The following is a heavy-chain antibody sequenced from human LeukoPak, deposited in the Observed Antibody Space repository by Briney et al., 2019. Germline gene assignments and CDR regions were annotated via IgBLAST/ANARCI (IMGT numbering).Heavy chain of an antibody. CDR3: ARGVYIAAAQYGY. D-gene: IGHD6-13*01. CDR1: GGSIGTYS. Sequence: SETLSLTCTVSGGSIGTYSWTWIRQPPGKVLEWVGYIYYSGTTNYNPSLKSRVTISVDTSKNQFSLKLSSVTAADTAVYYCARGVYIAAAQYGYWGQGTLVTVSS. V-gene: IGHV4-59*13. J-gene: IGHJ4*02. CDR2: IYYSGTT.